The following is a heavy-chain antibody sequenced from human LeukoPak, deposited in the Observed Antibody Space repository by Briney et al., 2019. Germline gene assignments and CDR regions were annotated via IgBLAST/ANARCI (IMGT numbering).Heavy chain of an antibody. J-gene: IGHJ6*03. D-gene: IGHD4-17*01. CDR3: ASTTTTYYSYFYYYMGV. V-gene: IGHV4-4*09. CDR2: IYSSGST. CDR1: GGSISSYY. Sequence: SETLSLTCTVSGGSISSYYWSWIRQPPGKGLDWIGYIYSSGSTNYNPSLNSLVTISVDTSKNQFSLKLTSVTAADTAVYYCASTTTTYYSYFYYYMGVWGKGTTVTVSS.